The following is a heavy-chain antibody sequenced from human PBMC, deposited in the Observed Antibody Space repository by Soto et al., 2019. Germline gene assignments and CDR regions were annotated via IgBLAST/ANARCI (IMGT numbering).Heavy chain of an antibody. CDR3: ARSPVVAATYFAFDI. D-gene: IGHD2-15*01. CDR2: ISGSGGST. V-gene: IGHV3-23*01. Sequence: GGSLRLSCAASGFTFSSYAMSWVRQAPGKGLEWVSSISGSGGSTYYADSVKGRFTISRDNSKNTLYLQMNSLRAEDTAVYYCARSPVVAATYFAFDIWGQGTMVTVSS. J-gene: IGHJ3*02. CDR1: GFTFSSYA.